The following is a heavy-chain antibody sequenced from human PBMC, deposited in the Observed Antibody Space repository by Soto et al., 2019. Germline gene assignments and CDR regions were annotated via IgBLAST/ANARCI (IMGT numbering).Heavy chain of an antibody. J-gene: IGHJ6*02. Sequence: ASVKVSCKASGYTFTGYYMHWVRQAPGQGLEWMGWINPNSGGTNYAQKFQGWVTMTRDTSISTAYMELSRLRSDDTAVYYCARDGNVVPAATDYYYGMDVWGQGTTVTVSS. CDR3: ARDGNVVPAATDYYYGMDV. CDR2: INPNSGGT. CDR1: GYTFTGYY. V-gene: IGHV1-2*04. D-gene: IGHD2-2*01.